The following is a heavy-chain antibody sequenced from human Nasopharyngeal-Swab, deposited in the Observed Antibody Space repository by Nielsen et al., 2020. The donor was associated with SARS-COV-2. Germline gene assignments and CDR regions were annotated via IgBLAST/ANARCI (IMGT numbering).Heavy chain of an antibody. J-gene: IGHJ6*03. V-gene: IGHV3-9*01. CDR3: AKEALPSSYYYYYMDV. D-gene: IGHD2-2*01. CDR1: GFTFDDYA. Sequence: SLKISCAASGFTFDDYAMHWVRQAPGKGLEWVSGISWNSGSTGYADSVKGRFTISRDDAKNSLYLQMNSLRAEDTALYYCAKEALPSSYYYYYMDVWGKGTTVTVSS. CDR2: ISWNSGST.